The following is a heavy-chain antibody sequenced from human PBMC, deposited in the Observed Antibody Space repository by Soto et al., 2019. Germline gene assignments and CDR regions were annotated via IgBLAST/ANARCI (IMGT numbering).Heavy chain of an antibody. J-gene: IGHJ5*02. CDR3: ARARQYYDCELDP. Sequence: SETLSLTCAVYGGSFSGYYWTWIRQPPGTGLEWIGYFYYSGSTYYNPSLKSRVTISVNTSKNQFSLKLSSVTAADTAVYYCARARQYYDCELDPWGQGTLVTVSS. CDR1: GGSFSGYY. V-gene: IGHV4-34*09. CDR2: FYYSGST. D-gene: IGHD3-22*01.